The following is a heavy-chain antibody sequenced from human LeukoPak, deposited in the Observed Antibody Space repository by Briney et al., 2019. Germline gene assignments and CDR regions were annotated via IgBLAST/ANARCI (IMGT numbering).Heavy chain of an antibody. V-gene: IGHV5-51*01. CDR1: GYSFTSYW. Sequence: RGESLKLYRKGSGYSFTSYWIGWVRQMPGKGLEWMGIIYPGESDTRYSPSFQGQVTISADKSIRTAYLQWSSLKASDSAMYYCARLATGTTNNYFDYWGQGTLVTVSS. CDR3: ARLATGTTNNYFDY. J-gene: IGHJ4*02. D-gene: IGHD1-7*01. CDR2: IYPGESDT.